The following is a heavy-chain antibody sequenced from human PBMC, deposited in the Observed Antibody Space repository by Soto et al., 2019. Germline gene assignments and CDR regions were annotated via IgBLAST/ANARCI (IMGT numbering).Heavy chain of an antibody. V-gene: IGHV5-10-1*01. CDR2: IDPSDSQT. D-gene: IGHD6-13*01. CDR1: GYSFAGYW. J-gene: IGHJ5*02. CDR3: ARDVRGRIAAAGAPAPKNNWFDP. Sequence: GESLKISCKGSGYSFAGYWITWVRQMPGKGLEWMGRIDPSDSQTYYSPSFRGHVTISAAKSITTVFLQWSSLRASDTAMYYCARDVRGRIAAAGAPAPKNNWFDPWGQGTLVTVSS.